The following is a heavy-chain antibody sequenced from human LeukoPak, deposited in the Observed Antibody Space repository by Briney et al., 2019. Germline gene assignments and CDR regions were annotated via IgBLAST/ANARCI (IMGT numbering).Heavy chain of an antibody. D-gene: IGHD6-13*01. J-gene: IGHJ4*02. CDR2: ISGSGGSI. CDR3: ARGGQQLVKGDHYFDY. CDR1: GFTFSTYG. Sequence: GGSLRLSCAASGFTFSTYGMSWVRQAPGKGLEWVSVISGSGGSIYYADSVKGRFTISRDNSKNTLYLQMNSLRAEDTAVYYCARGGQQLVKGDHYFDYWGQGTLVTVSS. V-gene: IGHV3-23*01.